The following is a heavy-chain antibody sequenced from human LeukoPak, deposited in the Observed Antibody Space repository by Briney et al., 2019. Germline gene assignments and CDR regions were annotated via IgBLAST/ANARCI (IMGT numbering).Heavy chain of an antibody. V-gene: IGHV3-23*01. CDR3: AKDLGYCSADSCYRYFDY. CDR1: GFTFCRYG. J-gene: IGHJ4*02. Sequence: GGSLSLSCAASGFTFCRYGMSCVRQAPGKGRGWVSAISACGVNTPYTVSVKGRFTISRDNSRNAVYLQMNSLRAEDTALYYCAKDLGYCSADSCYRYFDYWGQGTLVTVSS. D-gene: IGHD2-15*01. CDR2: ISACGVNT.